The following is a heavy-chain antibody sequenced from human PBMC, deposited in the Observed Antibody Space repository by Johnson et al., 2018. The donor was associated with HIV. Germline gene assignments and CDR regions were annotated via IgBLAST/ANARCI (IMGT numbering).Heavy chain of an antibody. J-gene: IGHJ3*02. CDR3: ARDVSYRYDGDGWADAFDI. CDR1: GLTFSTSW. D-gene: IGHD2-21*01. CDR2: IKHDGSRI. Sequence: VQLVESGGGVVQPGGSLRLSCAASGLTFSTSWMNWVRQAPGRGLEWVANIKHDGSRIQYMDSVKGRFTISRDNTRHLLFLQMNTLRAEDTAVDYCARDVSYRYDGDGWADAFDIWGQGTMVTVSA. V-gene: IGHV3-7*01.